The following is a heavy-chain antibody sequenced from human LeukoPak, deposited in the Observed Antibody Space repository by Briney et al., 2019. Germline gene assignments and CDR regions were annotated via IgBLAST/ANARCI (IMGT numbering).Heavy chain of an antibody. CDR1: GFTFSTYA. Sequence: PGGSLRLSCAASGFTFSTYAMQWVRQAPGKGLEWVAVISYDGNNEYYADSVKGRFTISRDNSKNTLYLQMNSLKTEDTAVYYCTTEYSSSLRAFDIWGQGTMVTVSS. CDR2: ISYDGNNE. D-gene: IGHD6-6*01. V-gene: IGHV3-30*03. J-gene: IGHJ3*02. CDR3: TTEYSSSLRAFDI.